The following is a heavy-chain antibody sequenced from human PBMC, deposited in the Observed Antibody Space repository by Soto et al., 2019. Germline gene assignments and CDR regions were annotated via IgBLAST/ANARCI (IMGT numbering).Heavy chain of an antibody. CDR3: ARGEAPVAYRGGDCYSLDY. Sequence: QVQLVQSGAEVKKPGSSVKVSCKASGGTFSSYAISWVRQAPGQGLEWMGGIIPIFGTANYAQKFQGRVTITADESTSTAYMELSSLRSEDTAVYYCARGEAPVAYRGGDCYSLDYWGQGTLVTVSS. D-gene: IGHD2-21*02. CDR1: GGTFSSYA. V-gene: IGHV1-69*01. CDR2: IIPIFGTA. J-gene: IGHJ4*02.